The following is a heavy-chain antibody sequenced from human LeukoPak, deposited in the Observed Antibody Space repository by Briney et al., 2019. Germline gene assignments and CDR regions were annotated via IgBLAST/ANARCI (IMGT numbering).Heavy chain of an antibody. J-gene: IGHJ4*02. CDR2: INPDSGNT. D-gene: IGHD2/OR15-2a*01. CDR3: ARVYASPDH. V-gene: IGHV1-2*02. CDR1: GYTFSHHY. Sequence: GASVKVSCKASGYTFSHHYIHWVRQARGQGLEWMGWINPDSGNTSYAQRFQRRVTMTRDTSITTPYMELSSLRSDDAAVYYCARVYASPDHWGQGTLVTVSS.